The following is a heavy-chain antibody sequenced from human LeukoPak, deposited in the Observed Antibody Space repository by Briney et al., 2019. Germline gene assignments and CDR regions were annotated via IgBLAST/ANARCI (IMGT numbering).Heavy chain of an antibody. CDR1: GDSFINYW. Sequence: GESLKISCHDSGDSFINYWSVWVRQTPGKGLEWMGSFYPGDSDTRYSPSFQGQVTISADKSISTAYLQWSSLKASDTAMYYCTTRMIKEGTDGADYLDYWAQGTLVTVST. D-gene: IGHD2-8*01. CDR3: TTRMIKEGTDGADYLDY. J-gene: IGHJ4*02. V-gene: IGHV5-51*01. CDR2: FYPGDSDT.